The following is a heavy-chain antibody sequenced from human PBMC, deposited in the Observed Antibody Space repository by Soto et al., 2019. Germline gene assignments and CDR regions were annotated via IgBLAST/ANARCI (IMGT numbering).Heavy chain of an antibody. Sequence: QVQLVQSGAEVKKPGASVKVSCKASGYTFTNFVISWVRQAPGQGLEWMGWISAYNGNTNYAQNFQGRVTMTAVPSPGTAYMELRRLRSDDTAVYYWARGGTPVDYWGPGTLVTVAS. CDR3: ARGGTPVDY. V-gene: IGHV1-18*01. CDR2: ISAYNGNT. J-gene: IGHJ4*02. CDR1: GYTFTNFV. D-gene: IGHD3-16*01.